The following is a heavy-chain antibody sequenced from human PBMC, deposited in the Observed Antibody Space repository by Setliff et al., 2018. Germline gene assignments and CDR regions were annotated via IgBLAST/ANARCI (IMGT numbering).Heavy chain of an antibody. Sequence: PSETLSLTCTVSGGSISRDYWMWIRQPPGKGLEWIGYIFYSGSTNYNPALKSRVTISKDTSKNQFSLRLNSVSAADTAVYYCARDFSTPHFGVARGSYYYYMDVWGKGTTVTVSS. CDR2: IFYSGST. CDR1: GGSISRDY. CDR3: ARDFSTPHFGVARGSYYYYMDV. V-gene: IGHV4-59*01. J-gene: IGHJ6*03. D-gene: IGHD3-3*01.